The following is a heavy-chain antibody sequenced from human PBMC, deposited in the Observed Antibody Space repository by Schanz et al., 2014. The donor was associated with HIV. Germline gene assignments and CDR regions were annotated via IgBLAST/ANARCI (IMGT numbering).Heavy chain of an antibody. V-gene: IGHV3-49*05. CDR1: GFTFGDYA. Sequence: EVQLAESGGGLVKPGRSLRLSCTASGFTFGDYAMSWFRQAPGKGLEWVGFIRTKVYGGTTEYAASVKGRFTISRDDSKSIAYLQMNSLRIGDTAVYYCSRGHAIGYWFDPWGQGTLVTVSS. J-gene: IGHJ5*02. CDR3: SRGHAIGYWFDP. D-gene: IGHD2-8*01. CDR2: IRTKVYGGTT.